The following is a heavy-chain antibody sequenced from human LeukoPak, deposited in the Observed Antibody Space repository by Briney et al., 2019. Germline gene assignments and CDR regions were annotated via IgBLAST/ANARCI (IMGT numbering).Heavy chain of an antibody. CDR1: GFSFSSYG. V-gene: IGHV3-33*06. CDR3: EKDLLAYCGGDCYSMAFDY. Sequence: PGGSPRLSCAASGFSFSSYGMHWVRQAPGKGLEWVAVIWYDGSNKYYADSVKGRFTISRDSSKNTLYLQMNSLRGEDTAVYYCEKDLLAYCGGDCYSMAFDYWGQGTLVTVSS. J-gene: IGHJ4*02. D-gene: IGHD2-21*02. CDR2: IWYDGSNK.